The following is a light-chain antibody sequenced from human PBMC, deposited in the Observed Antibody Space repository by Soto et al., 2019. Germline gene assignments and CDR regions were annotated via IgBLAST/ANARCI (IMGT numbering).Light chain of an antibody. CDR3: SSYTSKYDVV. Sequence: QSVLTQPASVSGSPGQSITISCTGTSSDVGGHNYVSWYQQYPGKAPKLMIFEVSNRPSGVSHRFSGSKSDNTASLTISGLQAEDEADYYCSSYTSKYDVVFGGGTQLTVL. CDR2: EVS. J-gene: IGLJ2*01. CDR1: SSDVGGHNY. V-gene: IGLV2-14*01.